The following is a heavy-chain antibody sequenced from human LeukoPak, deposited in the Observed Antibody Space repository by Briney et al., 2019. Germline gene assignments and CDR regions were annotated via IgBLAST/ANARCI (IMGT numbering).Heavy chain of an antibody. Sequence: GGSLRLSCAASGFTFGNYSMNWVRQAPGKGLEWVSYITSSSSTMYYGDSVKGRFTISRDNSKNTLYVQMNSLRVEDTAVYFCAKDSGGRYYGFEDYWGQGTLVTVSS. V-gene: IGHV3-48*01. D-gene: IGHD1-26*01. CDR2: ITSSSSTM. CDR1: GFTFGNYS. J-gene: IGHJ4*02. CDR3: AKDSGGRYYGFEDY.